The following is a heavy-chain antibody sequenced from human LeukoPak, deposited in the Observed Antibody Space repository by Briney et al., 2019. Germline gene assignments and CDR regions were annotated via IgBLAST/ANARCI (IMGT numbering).Heavy chain of an antibody. Sequence: PGRSLRLSCAASGFTFSAHWMHWVRQAPGKGLVWVSLINSDGRSTTYADSVKGRFTISRDNAKNTLYLQMNSLRAEDTAVYYCARGNYFDYWGQGTLVTVSS. CDR3: ARGNYFDY. CDR2: INSDGRST. J-gene: IGHJ4*02. V-gene: IGHV3-74*01. CDR1: GFTFSAHW.